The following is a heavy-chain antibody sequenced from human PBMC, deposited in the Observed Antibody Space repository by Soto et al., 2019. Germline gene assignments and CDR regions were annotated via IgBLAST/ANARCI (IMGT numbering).Heavy chain of an antibody. V-gene: IGHV4-59*11. CDR1: WDSISDHH. D-gene: IGHD2-15*01. J-gene: IGHJ4*02. CDR2: IYNTVST. Sequence: SEALSLTCTVSWDSISDHHWTWIRQPPGKGLEWIGNIYNTVSTNYDASLKSRVTISVDTSTNRFSLKLSSVTAADTAMYYCATWGGYCIGGSCFSGHFAYWGQGTLVTVSS. CDR3: ATWGGYCIGGSCFSGHFAY.